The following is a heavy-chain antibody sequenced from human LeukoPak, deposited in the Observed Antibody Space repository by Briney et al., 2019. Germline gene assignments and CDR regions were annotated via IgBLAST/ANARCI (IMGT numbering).Heavy chain of an antibody. D-gene: IGHD5-18*01. CDR3: AKGRAAYTYGYDAFDI. J-gene: IGHJ3*02. CDR1: GFTFDDYA. V-gene: IGHV3-9*01. CDR2: ISWNGATI. Sequence: GGSLRLFCAASGFTFDDYAMHWVRQAPGKGLEWVSGISWNGATIGYADFVKGRFTISRDNAKNSLYVQMNSLRAEDTALYYCAKGRAAYTYGYDAFDIWGQGTMVTVSS.